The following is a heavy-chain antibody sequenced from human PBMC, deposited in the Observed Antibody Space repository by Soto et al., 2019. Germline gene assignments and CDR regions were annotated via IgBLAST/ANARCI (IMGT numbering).Heavy chain of an antibody. CDR3: ARDGLRSVVVPAALIWFDP. V-gene: IGHV1-69*13. CDR1: EGTVSSYA. Sequence: GASVKVSCKASEGTVSSYAISWVRQATGQGLEWMGGIIPIFGQANSAQKFQGRVKTNADESKSTAYKELSSLRCEDTPVYYCARDGLRSVVVPAALIWFDPWGQGTLVSVSS. CDR2: IIPIFGQA. J-gene: IGHJ5*02. D-gene: IGHD2-2*01.